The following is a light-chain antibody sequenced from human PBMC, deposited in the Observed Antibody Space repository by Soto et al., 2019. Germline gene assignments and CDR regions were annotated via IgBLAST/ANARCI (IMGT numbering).Light chain of an antibody. CDR2: AAS. CDR1: QSISSY. J-gene: IGKJ4*01. Sequence: DIQMTQSPSSLSASVGDRFTITCRSSQSISSYLNWYQQKPGKAPKLLIYAASSLQSGVPSRFSGSGSGTDFTLTISSLQPEDFATYYCHQLNNYPLTFGGGTKVDIK. V-gene: IGKV1-39*01. CDR3: HQLNNYPLT.